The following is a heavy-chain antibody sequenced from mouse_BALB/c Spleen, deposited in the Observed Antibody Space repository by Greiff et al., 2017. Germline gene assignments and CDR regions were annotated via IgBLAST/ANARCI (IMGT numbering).Heavy chain of an antibody. J-gene: IGHJ2*01. D-gene: IGHD1-1*01. CDR1: GFYIKDTY. Sequence: VQLQQSGAELVKPGASVKLSCTASGFYIKDTYMHWVKRRPEQGLEWIGRIDPANGNTKYDPKFPGKATITADTSSNTAYLQLSSLTSEDTAVYYCACTTESFDYWGQGTTLTVSS. CDR3: ACTTESFDY. V-gene: IGHV14-3*02. CDR2: IDPANGNT.